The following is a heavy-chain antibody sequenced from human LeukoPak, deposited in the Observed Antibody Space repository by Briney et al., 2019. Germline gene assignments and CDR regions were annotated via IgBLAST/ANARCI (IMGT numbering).Heavy chain of an antibody. CDR2: VDPNNGAT. D-gene: IGHD3-10*01. V-gene: IGHV1-2*02. Sequence: ASLKVSCKTSGYTFTNYHMHWVRQAPGQGLEWMGWVDPNNGATNYARNFQGRVTMTRDTSVSTVYMELSRLTSDDTAVYYCTRDLRHTSSAGWFDPWGQGSLVTVSS. CDR1: GYTFTNYH. CDR3: TRDLRHTSSAGWFDP. J-gene: IGHJ5*02.